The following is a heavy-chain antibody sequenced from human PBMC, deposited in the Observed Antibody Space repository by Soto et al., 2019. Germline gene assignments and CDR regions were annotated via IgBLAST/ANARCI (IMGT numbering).Heavy chain of an antibody. CDR1: GYTFNNYD. CDR3: TRAYGAETFDF. D-gene: IGHD3-10*01. J-gene: IGHJ5*01. V-gene: IGHV1-8*02. Sequence: ASVKVSCKASGYTFNNYDIHWVRQAPGHGLGWMGWMNPNSGNTGYAKNFRGRVTMTQNTAIGTAYMEPSSLRSDDTATYYCTRAYGAETFDFWGQGTRVTVSS. CDR2: MNPNSGNT.